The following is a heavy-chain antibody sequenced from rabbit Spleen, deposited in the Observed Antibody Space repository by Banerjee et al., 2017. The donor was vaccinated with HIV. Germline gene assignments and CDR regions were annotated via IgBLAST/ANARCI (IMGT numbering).Heavy chain of an antibody. J-gene: IGHJ6*01. V-gene: IGHV1S40*01. CDR1: GVSFISNSY. D-gene: IGHD8-1*01. CDR2: IFTGSGST. Sequence: QSLEESGGDLVKPGASLTLTCTASGVSFISNSYMCWVRQAPGKGLEWIGCIFTGSGSTYSATWAKGRFTVSKTSSTTVTLQMTSLTVADTATYFCARDTGSSFSSYGMDLWGPGTLVTVS. CDR3: ARDTGSSFSSYGMDL.